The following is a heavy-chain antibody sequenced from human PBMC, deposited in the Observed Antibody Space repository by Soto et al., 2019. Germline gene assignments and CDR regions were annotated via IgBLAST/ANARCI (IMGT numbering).Heavy chain of an antibody. J-gene: IGHJ4*02. CDR1: GFTFSSYW. CDR2: INSDGSST. Sequence: EVQLVESGGGLVQPGGSLRLSCAASGFTFSSYWMHWVRQAPGKGLVWVSRINSDGSSTSYADSVKGRFTISRDNAKNTLYLQMNSLRAEDTAVYYCAREHYGGAAVAGIFDYWGQGTLVTVSS. CDR3: AREHYGGAAVAGIFDY. D-gene: IGHD6-19*01. V-gene: IGHV3-74*01.